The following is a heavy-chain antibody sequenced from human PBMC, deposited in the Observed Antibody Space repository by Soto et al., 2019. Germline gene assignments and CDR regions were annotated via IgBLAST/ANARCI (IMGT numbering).Heavy chain of an antibody. J-gene: IGHJ5*02. CDR1: GFSLSTSGVG. V-gene: IGHV2-5*01. D-gene: IGHD6-13*01. Sequence: QITLKESGPTLVKPTQTLTLTCTFSGFSLSTSGVGVGWIRQPPGKALEWLALIYWNDDKRYSPSLKSRLTITKDTSKNQVVLTMTNMDPVDTATYYCAPRPLYSSSWYSGMWVGWFDPWGQGTMVTVSS. CDR2: IYWNDDK. CDR3: APRPLYSSSWYSGMWVGWFDP.